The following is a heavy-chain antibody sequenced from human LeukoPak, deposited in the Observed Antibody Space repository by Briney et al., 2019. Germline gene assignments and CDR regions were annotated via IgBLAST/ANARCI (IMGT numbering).Heavy chain of an antibody. CDR1: GGSISGSSYY. V-gene: IGHV4-39*01. J-gene: IGHJ5*02. CDR2: IYYSGST. CDR3: ARPTGGASYPWFDP. Sequence: SETLSLTCTVSGGSISGSSYYWGWIRQPPGKGLEWIGSIYYSGSTYYNPSLKSRVTISVDTSKNQFSLKLSSVTAADTAVYYCARPTGGASYPWFDPWGQGTLVTVSS. D-gene: IGHD1-26*01.